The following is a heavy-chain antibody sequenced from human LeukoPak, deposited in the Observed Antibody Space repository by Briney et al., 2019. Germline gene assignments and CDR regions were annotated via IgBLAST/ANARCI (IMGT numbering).Heavy chain of an antibody. CDR3: AREWEYCGGTWGSFDY. J-gene: IGHJ4*02. D-gene: IGHD4-23*01. CDR1: GGSISSSSYY. CDR2: IYYSGST. Sequence: SETLSLTCTVSGGSISSSSYYWGWIRQPPGKGLEWIGSIYYSGSTYYNPSLKSRVTISVDTSKNQFSLKLSSVTAADTAVYYCAREWEYCGGTWGSFDYWGQGTLVTVSS. V-gene: IGHV4-39*07.